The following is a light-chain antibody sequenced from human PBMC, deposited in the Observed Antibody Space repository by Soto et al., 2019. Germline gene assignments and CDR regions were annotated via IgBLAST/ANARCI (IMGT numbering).Light chain of an antibody. J-gene: IGLJ1*01. CDR3: QSYDRSLSGFYV. V-gene: IGLV1-40*01. Sequence: QSVLTKPPSVSGAPGQRGTISCTGSSSNIGAGYDVHWYQQLPGTAPKLLIYGNSNRPSGVPDRFSGSKSGTSASLAITGLQAEDEADYYCQSYDRSLSGFYVFGTGTKVTVL. CDR2: GNS. CDR1: SSNIGAGYD.